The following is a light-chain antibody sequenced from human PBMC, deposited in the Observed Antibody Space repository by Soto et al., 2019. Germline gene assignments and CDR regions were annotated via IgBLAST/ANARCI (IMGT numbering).Light chain of an antibody. CDR1: SSNIGSNT. Sequence: QSVLTQPPSASGTPGQRVSISSSGSSSNIGSNTVNWYQQLPGTAPKLLIYNNNQRPSGVPDRFSGSKSGTSASLAISGLRSEDEADYYCAAWDDSLNGLVFGTGTKLTVL. CDR3: AAWDDSLNGLV. J-gene: IGLJ1*01. CDR2: NNN. V-gene: IGLV1-44*01.